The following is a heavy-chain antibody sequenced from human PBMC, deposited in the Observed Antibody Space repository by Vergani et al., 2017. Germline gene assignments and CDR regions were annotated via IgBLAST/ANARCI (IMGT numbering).Heavy chain of an antibody. CDR2: IYYSGST. CDR1: GGSISSSSYY. D-gene: IGHD3-3*01. Sequence: QVQLQQWGAGLLKPSETLSLTCTVSGGSISSSSYYWGWIRQPPGKGLEWIGSIYYSGSTYYNPSLKSRVTISVDTSKNQFSLKLSSVTAADTAVYYCARTVLRFLEVDYWGQGTLVTVSS. V-gene: IGHV4-39*01. CDR3: ARTVLRFLEVDY. J-gene: IGHJ4*02.